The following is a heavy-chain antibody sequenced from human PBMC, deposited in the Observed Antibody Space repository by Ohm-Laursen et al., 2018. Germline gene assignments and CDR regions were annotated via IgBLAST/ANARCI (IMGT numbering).Heavy chain of an antibody. D-gene: IGHD3-22*01. J-gene: IGHJ4*02. Sequence: SLRLSCTASGFTFRSYGMHGVRQAPGKGLEWVAVISYDGSNKYYADSVKGRFTISRDNSKNTLYLQMNSLRAEDTAVYYCSKAPYSDSSGYYYGYYFDYWGQGTLVTVSS. CDR3: SKAPYSDSSGYYYGYYFDY. CDR1: GFTFRSYG. V-gene: IGHV3-30*18. CDR2: ISYDGSNK.